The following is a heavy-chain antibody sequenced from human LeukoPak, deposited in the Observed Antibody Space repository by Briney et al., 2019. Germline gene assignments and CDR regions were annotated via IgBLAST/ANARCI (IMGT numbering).Heavy chain of an antibody. CDR2: INPNGGST. D-gene: IGHD2-21*02. CDR3: ARNLQGGGGDQYYFDY. CDR1: GYTFTSYY. Sequence: ASVKVSCKASGYTFTSYYMHWVRQAPGQGLEWMGIINPNGGSTSYAQKFQGRVTMTRDTSTSTVYMELSSLRSEDTAVYYCARNLQGGGGDQYYFDYWGQGTLVTVSS. V-gene: IGHV1-46*01. J-gene: IGHJ4*02.